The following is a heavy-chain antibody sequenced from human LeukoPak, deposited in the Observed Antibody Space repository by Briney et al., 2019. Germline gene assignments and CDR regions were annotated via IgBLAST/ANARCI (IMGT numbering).Heavy chain of an antibody. D-gene: IGHD6-6*01. CDR1: GYTFTGYY. Sequence: ASVKVSCKASGYTFTGYYMHWVRQAPGQGLEWMGWIIPKSGGTNYAQKFQGRVTMTRDTSISTAYLELSGLRSDDTAVYYCARYSSSSPFDYWGQGTLVTVSS. CDR2: IIPKSGGT. J-gene: IGHJ4*02. V-gene: IGHV1-2*02. CDR3: ARYSSSSPFDY.